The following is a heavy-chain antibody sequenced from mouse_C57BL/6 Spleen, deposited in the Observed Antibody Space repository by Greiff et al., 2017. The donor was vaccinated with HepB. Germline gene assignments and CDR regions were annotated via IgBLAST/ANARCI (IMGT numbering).Heavy chain of an antibody. CDR3: ARGGSD. CDR2: IHPNSGST. CDR1: GYTFTSYW. Sequence: QVQLQQPGAELVKPGASVKLSCKASGYTFTSYWMHWVKQRPGQGLEWIGMIHPNSGSTNYTEKFKSKATLTVDKSSSTAYMQLSSLASEDSAVYYCARGGSDWGQGTLVTVSA. V-gene: IGHV1-64*01. D-gene: IGHD1-1*01. J-gene: IGHJ3*01.